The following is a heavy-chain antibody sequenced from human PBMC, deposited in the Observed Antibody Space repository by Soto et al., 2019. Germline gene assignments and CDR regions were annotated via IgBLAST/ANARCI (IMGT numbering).Heavy chain of an antibody. D-gene: IGHD6-13*01. V-gene: IGHV4-31*02. CDR2: IYYSGST. J-gene: IGHJ4*02. CDR3: ARSLGAAAAGPGAY. CDR1: GGSTSPGGYY. Sequence: TLCLSWTVSGGSTSPGGYYGSWIRQHPGKGLEWIGYIYYSGSTYYNPSLKSRVTISVDTSKNQFSLKLSSVTAADTAVYYCARSLGAAAAGPGAYWGQGTLLTVS.